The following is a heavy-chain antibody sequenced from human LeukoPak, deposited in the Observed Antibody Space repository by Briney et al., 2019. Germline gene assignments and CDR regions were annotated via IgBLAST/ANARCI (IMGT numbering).Heavy chain of an antibody. V-gene: IGHV1-2*02. J-gene: IGHJ5*02. CDR3: ARGSWHAP. CDR2: MNPKSGGT. D-gene: IGHD6-13*01. CDR1: GYTFRDYY. Sequence: ASVKVSCKASGYTFRDYYIHWVRQAPGQGLEWMGWMNPKSGGTKYAQKFQGRVTMTRDTSISTAYMELSRLRSDDTAVYFCARGSWHAPWGQGTLVTVSS.